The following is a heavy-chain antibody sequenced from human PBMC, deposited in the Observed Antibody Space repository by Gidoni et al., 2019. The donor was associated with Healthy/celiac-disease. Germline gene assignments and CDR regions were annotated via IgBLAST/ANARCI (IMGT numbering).Heavy chain of an antibody. D-gene: IGHD2-15*01. V-gene: IGHV3-30*18. CDR1: GFTFSSYG. CDR3: AKDLNVGLGSYYFDY. J-gene: IGHJ4*02. CDR2: ISYDGSNK. Sequence: QVQLVESGGGVVQPGRSLRLSCAASGFTFSSYGMHWVRQAPGKGLEWVAVISYDGSNKYYADSVKGRFTISRDNSKNTLYLQMNSLRAEDTAVYYCAKDLNVGLGSYYFDYWGQGTLVTVSS.